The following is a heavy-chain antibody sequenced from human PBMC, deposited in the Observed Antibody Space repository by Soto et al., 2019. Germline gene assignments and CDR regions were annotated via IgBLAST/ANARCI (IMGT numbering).Heavy chain of an antibody. CDR2: ISGSGGST. CDR1: GFTFSSYA. CDR3: AKSRFNCSSTSCYAGYFDY. Sequence: GGSLRLSCAASGFTFSSYAMSWVRQAPGKGLEWVSAISGSGGSTYYADSVKGRFTISRDNSKNTLYLQMNSLRAEDTAVYYCAKSRFNCSSTSCYAGYFDYWGQGTLVTVSS. J-gene: IGHJ4*02. D-gene: IGHD2-2*01. V-gene: IGHV3-23*01.